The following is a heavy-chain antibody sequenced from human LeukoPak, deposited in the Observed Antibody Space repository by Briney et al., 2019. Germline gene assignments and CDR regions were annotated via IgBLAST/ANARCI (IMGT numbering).Heavy chain of an antibody. CDR3: ARLPGIGAFDI. V-gene: IGHV4-59*08. CDR1: GGSISSYY. Sequence: SETLSLTCTVSGGSISSYYWSWIRQPPGKGLEWIGYIYYSGSTNYNPSLKSRVTISVDTSKNQFSLKLSSVTAADTAVYYCARLPGIGAFDIWGQGTMVTVSS. J-gene: IGHJ3*02. CDR2: IYYSGST. D-gene: IGHD3-10*01.